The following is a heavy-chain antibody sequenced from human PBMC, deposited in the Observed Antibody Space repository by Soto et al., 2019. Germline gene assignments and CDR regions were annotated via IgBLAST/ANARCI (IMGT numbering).Heavy chain of an antibody. Sequence: EASVKVSCKASGGTFSSYAISWVRQAPGQGLEWMGGIIPIFGTANYAQKFQGRVTITADESTSTAYMELSSLRSEDTAVYYCARASYCGGDCYYYYYYGMDVWGQGTTVTVSS. J-gene: IGHJ6*02. CDR3: ARASYCGGDCYYYYYYGMDV. D-gene: IGHD2-21*02. CDR1: GGTFSSYA. V-gene: IGHV1-69*13. CDR2: IIPIFGTA.